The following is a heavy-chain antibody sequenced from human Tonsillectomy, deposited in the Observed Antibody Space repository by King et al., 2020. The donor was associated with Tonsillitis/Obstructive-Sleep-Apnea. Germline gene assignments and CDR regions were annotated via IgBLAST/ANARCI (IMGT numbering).Heavy chain of an antibody. D-gene: IGHD6-19*01. V-gene: IGHV4-4*02. J-gene: IGHJ4*02. CDR2: IYHSGST. CDR3: ARDREGYGSGWSDFDY. CDR1: GGSISSSNW. Sequence: QLQESGPGLVKPSGTLSLTCAVSGGSISSSNWWSWVRQPPGKGLGWIGEIYHSGSTNYNPSLKSRVTISVDKSKKQFSLKLSSVIAADTAVYYCARDREGYGSGWSDFDYWGQGTLVTVSS.